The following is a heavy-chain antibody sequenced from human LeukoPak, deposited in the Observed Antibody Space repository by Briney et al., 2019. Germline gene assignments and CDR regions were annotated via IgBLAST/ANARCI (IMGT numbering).Heavy chain of an antibody. Sequence: ASVKVSCKASGYTFTGYYMHWVRQAPGQGLEWMGWINPNSGGTNYAQKFLGRVTMTRDTSISTAYMELSRLRSDDTAVYYCARDRGYSSSWYVHFDYWGQGTLVTVSS. CDR3: ARDRGYSSSWYVHFDY. V-gene: IGHV1-2*02. D-gene: IGHD6-13*01. CDR2: INPNSGGT. CDR1: GYTFTGYY. J-gene: IGHJ4*02.